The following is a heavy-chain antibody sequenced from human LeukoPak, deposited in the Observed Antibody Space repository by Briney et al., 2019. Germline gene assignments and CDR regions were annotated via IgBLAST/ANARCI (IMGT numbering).Heavy chain of an antibody. D-gene: IGHD3-9*01. V-gene: IGHV3-23*01. CDR1: GFTFSSYG. Sequence: GGSLRLSYAASGFTFSSYGMSWVRQAPGKGLEWVSAISGSGGSTYYADSVKGRFTISRDNSKNTLTLQMNSLRAEDTAVYYCAKDRGYNILTGYSKGHYFDYWGQGTLVTVSS. CDR2: ISGSGGST. J-gene: IGHJ4*02. CDR3: AKDRGYNILTGYSKGHYFDY.